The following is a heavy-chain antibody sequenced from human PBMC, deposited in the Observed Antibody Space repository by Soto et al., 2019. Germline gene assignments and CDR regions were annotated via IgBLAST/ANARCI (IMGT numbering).Heavy chain of an antibody. CDR2: INHSGST. D-gene: IGHD3-16*02. CDR1: GGSLSGYY. CDR3: ARVARIDSYGMDV. Sequence: SETLSLTCAVYGGSLSGYYWSWIRQPPGKGLEWIGEINHSGSTNYNPSLKSRVTISVDTSKNQFSLKLSSVTAADTAVYYCARVARIDSYGMDVWGQGTTVTVSS. J-gene: IGHJ6*02. V-gene: IGHV4-34*01.